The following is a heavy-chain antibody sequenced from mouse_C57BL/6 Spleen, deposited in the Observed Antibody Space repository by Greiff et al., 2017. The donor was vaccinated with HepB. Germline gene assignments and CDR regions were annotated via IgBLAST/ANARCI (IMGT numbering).Heavy chain of an antibody. CDR1: GFSLTSYG. D-gene: IGHD2-4*01. J-gene: IGHJ4*01. Sequence: VQLQQSGPGLVQPSQSLSITCTVSGFSLTSYGVHWVRQSPGKGLEWLGVIWSGGSTDYNAAFISRLSISKDNSKSKVFFKMNSLQADDTAIYYCAGYDYDGDYYAMDYWGQGTSVTVSS. CDR2: IWSGGST. CDR3: AGYDYDGDYYAMDY. V-gene: IGHV2-2*01.